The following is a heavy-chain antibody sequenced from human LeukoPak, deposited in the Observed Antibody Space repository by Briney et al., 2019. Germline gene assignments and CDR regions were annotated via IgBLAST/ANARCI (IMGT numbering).Heavy chain of an antibody. CDR1: GGSISSYY. Sequence: PSETLSLTCTVSGGSISSYYWSWIRQPPGKGLEWIGYIYYSGSTNYNPSLKSRVTISVDTSKNQFSLKLSSVTAADTAVYYCARQSRLWFGELFPPFDYWGQGTLATVSS. V-gene: IGHV4-59*08. CDR3: ARQSRLWFGELFPPFDY. CDR2: IYYSGST. J-gene: IGHJ4*02. D-gene: IGHD3-10*01.